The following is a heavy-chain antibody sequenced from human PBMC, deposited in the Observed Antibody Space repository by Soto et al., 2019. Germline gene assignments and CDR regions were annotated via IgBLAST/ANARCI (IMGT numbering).Heavy chain of an antibody. Sequence: QLQLQESGPGLVKPSETLSLTCTVSGGSISSSSYYWGWIRQPPGKGLEWIATIYYSGSTYYNPSLKSRVTISVDTSNNQFSLRLSSVTAADTAVYYCARRYTGRYWDYWGQGTLVTVSS. CDR3: ARRYTGRYWDY. V-gene: IGHV4-39*01. CDR2: IYYSGST. D-gene: IGHD1-26*01. J-gene: IGHJ4*02. CDR1: GGSISSSSYY.